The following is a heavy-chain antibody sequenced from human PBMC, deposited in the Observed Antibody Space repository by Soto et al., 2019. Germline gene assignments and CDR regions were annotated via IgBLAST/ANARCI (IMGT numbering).Heavy chain of an antibody. J-gene: IGHJ4*02. V-gene: IGHV4-59*01. CDR3: ARGYHGYGYANFDY. Sequence: QVQLQESGPGLVKPSETLSLTCNVSGGSINSYYWNWIRQPPGKGLEWIAYIYYNGNTDSNPSLESRVTISLDTPKNQLSLKLSSVTAADTAVYYCARGYHGYGYANFDYWGQGILVTVSS. CDR2: IYYNGNT. CDR1: GGSINSYY. D-gene: IGHD5-18*01.